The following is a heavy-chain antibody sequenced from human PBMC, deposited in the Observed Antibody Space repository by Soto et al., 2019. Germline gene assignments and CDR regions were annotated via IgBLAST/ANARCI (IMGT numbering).Heavy chain of an antibody. J-gene: IGHJ4*02. V-gene: IGHV4-59*01. CDR2: VYYTGST. CDR1: GDSISTFY. Sequence: SETLSLTCTVPGDSISTFYWGWMRQSPGKELGWIGYVYYTGSTNYNPSLKSRVTISVDRSKNQFSLKLTSANAADTAVYYCARGRTVRNYADDSSDYFYFFDYWGQGTQVTVSS. CDR3: ARGRTVRNYADDSSDYFYFFDY. D-gene: IGHD3-22*01.